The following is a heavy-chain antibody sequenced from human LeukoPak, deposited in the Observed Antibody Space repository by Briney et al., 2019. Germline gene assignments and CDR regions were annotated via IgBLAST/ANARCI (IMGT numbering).Heavy chain of an antibody. D-gene: IGHD1-1*01. V-gene: IGHV3-23*01. CDR2: INYLGHFA. Sequence: GGSLRLSCAASGFSFGDSDMNWFRQAPGEGPQWVANINYLGHFASYADSVKGRFTIARDNSKNMLFLQMDGLRVEDTALYYCAKDPNWEGGYWGQGILVTVSS. CDR1: GFSFGDSD. J-gene: IGHJ4*02. CDR3: AKDPNWEGGY.